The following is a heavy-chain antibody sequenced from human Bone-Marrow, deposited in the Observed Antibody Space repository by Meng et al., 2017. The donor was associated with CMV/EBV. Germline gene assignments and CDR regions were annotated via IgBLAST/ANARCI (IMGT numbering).Heavy chain of an antibody. CDR3: ARGVCSSTSCYPDY. Sequence: SGPTLVKPTQTLTLTCTFSGFSLSTSGMRVSWIRQPPGKALEWLARIDWDDDKFYSTSLKTRLTISKDTSKNQVVLTMTNMDPVDTATYYCARGVCSSTSCYPDYWGERTLVTVSS. CDR2: IDWDDDK. V-gene: IGHV2-70D*14. J-gene: IGHJ4*02. D-gene: IGHD2-2*01. CDR1: GFSLSTSGMR.